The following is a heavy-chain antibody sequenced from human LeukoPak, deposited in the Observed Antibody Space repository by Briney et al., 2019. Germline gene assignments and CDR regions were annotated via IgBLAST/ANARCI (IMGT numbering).Heavy chain of an antibody. CDR2: ISWNSGSI. V-gene: IGHV3-9*01. CDR3: ARFPTYYYDSSGYDY. J-gene: IGHJ4*02. D-gene: IGHD3-22*01. Sequence: WIRQPPGKGLEWVSGISWNSGSIGYADSVKGRFTISRDNAKNSLYLQMNSLRAEDTAVYYCARFPTYYYDSSGYDYWGQGTLVTVSS.